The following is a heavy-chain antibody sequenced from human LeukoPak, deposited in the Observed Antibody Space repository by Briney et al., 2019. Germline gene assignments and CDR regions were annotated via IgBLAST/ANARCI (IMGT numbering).Heavy chain of an antibody. CDR2: ISGSGGST. CDR3: AKSRISTMVRGVGGLIDY. Sequence: PGGSLRLSCAASGFTFSSYVMSWVRQAPGKGLEWVSAISGSGGSTYYADSVKGRFTISRDNSKNTLYLQMNSLRAEDTAVYYCAKSRISTMVRGVGGLIDYWGQETLVTVSS. J-gene: IGHJ4*02. CDR1: GFTFSSYV. D-gene: IGHD3-10*01. V-gene: IGHV3-23*01.